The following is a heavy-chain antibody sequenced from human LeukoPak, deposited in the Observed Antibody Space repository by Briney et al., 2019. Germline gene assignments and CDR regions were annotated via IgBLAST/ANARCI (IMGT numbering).Heavy chain of an antibody. CDR3: VRGILGFDP. J-gene: IGHJ5*02. D-gene: IGHD3-16*01. CDR2: INHSGST. V-gene: IGHV4-34*01. CDR1: GGSFSGYY. Sequence: SETLSLTCAVYGGSFSGYYWSWIRQPPGKGLEWIGEINHSGSTNYNPSLESRITISVDTSQNQFSLKLTSVIAADTAVYYCVRGILGFDPWGQGTLVTVSS.